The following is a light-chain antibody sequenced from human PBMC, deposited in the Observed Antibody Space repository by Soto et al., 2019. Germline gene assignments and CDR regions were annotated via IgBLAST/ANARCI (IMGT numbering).Light chain of an antibody. CDR2: GNN. V-gene: IGLV1-44*01. J-gene: IGLJ3*02. Sequence: QSVLTQSPSASGTPGQRVTISCSGSSSNIGSNTINWYQQVPGTAPKLLIYGNNQRPSGVPDRFSGSKSGTSASLAISGLQSEDEAEYYCAAWDDSLSGWVFGGGTKLTVL. CDR3: AAWDDSLSGWV. CDR1: SSNIGSNT.